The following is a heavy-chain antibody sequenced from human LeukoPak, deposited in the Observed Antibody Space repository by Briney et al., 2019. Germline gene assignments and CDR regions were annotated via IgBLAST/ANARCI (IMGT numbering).Heavy chain of an antibody. CDR3: ARDFWSGYYPDP. J-gene: IGHJ5*02. D-gene: IGHD3-3*01. CDR1: GGTFSSYA. CDR2: IIPIFGIA. Sequence: EASVKVSCKASGGTFSSYAISWVRQAPGQGLEWMGRIIPIFGIANYAQKFQGRVTITADKSTSTAYMELSSLRSEDTAVYYCARDFWSGYYPDPWGQGTLVTVSS. V-gene: IGHV1-69*04.